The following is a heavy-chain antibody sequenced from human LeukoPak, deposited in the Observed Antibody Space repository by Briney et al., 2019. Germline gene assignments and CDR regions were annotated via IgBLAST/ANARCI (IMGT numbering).Heavy chain of an antibody. CDR1: GFTFRSYV. CDR3: AQAGYGRRSPTAYGAH. V-gene: IGHV3-30*18. D-gene: IGHD4-17*01. Sequence: GGSLRLSCAASGFTFRSYVMHWVRRAPGKGLEWVAIISHDGRSKYYADSVKGRFTISRDNSKNTLYLQMNSLRVEDTAVYYCAQAGYGRRSPTAYGAHCGQGTLVTVSS. CDR2: ISHDGRSK. J-gene: IGHJ4*02.